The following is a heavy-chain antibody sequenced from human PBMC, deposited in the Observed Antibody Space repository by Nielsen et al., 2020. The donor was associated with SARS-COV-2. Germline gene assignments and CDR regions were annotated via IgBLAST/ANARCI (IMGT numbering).Heavy chain of an antibody. Sequence: GSLRLSCAVYGGSFSGYYWSWIRQPPGKGLEWIGEINHSGSTNYNPSLKSRVTISVDTSKNQFSLKLSSVTAADTAVYYCARGSQWLRYFDYWGQGTLVTVSS. V-gene: IGHV4-34*01. J-gene: IGHJ4*02. CDR1: GGSFSGYY. CDR3: ARGSQWLRYFDY. CDR2: INHSGST. D-gene: IGHD5-12*01.